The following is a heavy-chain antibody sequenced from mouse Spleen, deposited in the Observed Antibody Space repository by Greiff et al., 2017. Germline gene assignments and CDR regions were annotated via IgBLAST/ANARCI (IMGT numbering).Heavy chain of an antibody. CDR2: ISSGGSYT. CDR3: ARHADSMDY. CDR1: GFTFSSYA. V-gene: IGHV5-9-3*01. J-gene: IGHJ4*01. Sequence: EVKLMESGGGLVKPGGSLKLSCAASGFTFSSYAMSWVRQTPEKRLEWVATISSGGSYTYYPDSVKGRFTISRDNAKNTLYLQMSSLRSEDTAMYYCARHADSMDYWGQGTSVTVSS.